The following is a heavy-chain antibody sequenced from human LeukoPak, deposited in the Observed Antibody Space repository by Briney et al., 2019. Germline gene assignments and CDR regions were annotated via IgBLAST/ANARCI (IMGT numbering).Heavy chain of an antibody. CDR2: IYPGDSDT. CDR1: GYSFTNYW. Sequence: GESLKISCQGSGYSFTNYWYGWVRQMPGKGLEWMGIIYPGDSDTRYSPSFQGQVTISADKSISTAYLQWSSLKASDTAMYYCAIAGYYDSSGYYYWGQGTLVTVSS. J-gene: IGHJ4*02. CDR3: AIAGYYDSSGYYY. D-gene: IGHD3-22*01. V-gene: IGHV5-51*01.